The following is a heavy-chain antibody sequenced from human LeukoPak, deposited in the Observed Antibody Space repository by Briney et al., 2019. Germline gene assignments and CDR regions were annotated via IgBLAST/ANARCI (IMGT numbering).Heavy chain of an antibody. CDR1: GFTFSSYG. CDR2: ISSSSSYI. V-gene: IGHV3-21*01. J-gene: IGHJ6*03. D-gene: IGHD5-18*01. Sequence: PGGTLRLSCAASGFTFSSYGMNWVRQAPGKGLEWVSSISSSSSYIYYADSVKGRFTISRDNAKNSLYLQMNSLRAEDTAVYYCARGRGYSYGYLTYYYMDVWGKGTTVTVSS. CDR3: ARGRGYSYGYLTYYYMDV.